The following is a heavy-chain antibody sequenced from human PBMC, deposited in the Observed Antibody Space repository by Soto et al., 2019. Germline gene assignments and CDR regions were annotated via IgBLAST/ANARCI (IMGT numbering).Heavy chain of an antibody. J-gene: IGHJ5*02. CDR2: LCYTGSA. D-gene: IGHD3-3*01. CDR3: ARSLSRITIFGVDESWFDP. Sequence: SETLSLTCSVPGNSITGYCWSWIRQPPGKGLDWIGQLCYTGSATYNPSLKTRVTISVDNSKNQFSLKLSSVTAADTAVYYCARSLSRITIFGVDESWFDPWGQGTLVTVSS. CDR1: GNSITGYC. V-gene: IGHV4-59*12.